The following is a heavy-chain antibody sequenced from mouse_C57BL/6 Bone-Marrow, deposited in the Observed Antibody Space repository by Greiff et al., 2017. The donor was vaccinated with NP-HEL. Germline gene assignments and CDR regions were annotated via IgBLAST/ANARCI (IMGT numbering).Heavy chain of an antibody. J-gene: IGHJ4*01. D-gene: IGHD2-2*01. CDR1: GYTFTDYE. Sequence: VKLKQSGAELVRPGASVTLSCKASGYTFTDYEMHWVKQTPVHGLEWIGAIDPETGGTAYNQKFKGKAILTADKSSSTAYMELRSLTSEDSAVYYCTRVWVTTGAMDYWGQGTSVTVSS. V-gene: IGHV1-15*01. CDR3: TRVWVTTGAMDY. CDR2: IDPETGGT.